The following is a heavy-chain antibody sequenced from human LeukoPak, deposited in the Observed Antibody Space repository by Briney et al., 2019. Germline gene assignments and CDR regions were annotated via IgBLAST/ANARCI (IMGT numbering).Heavy chain of an antibody. V-gene: IGHV4-39*01. J-gene: IGHJ4*02. D-gene: IGHD2-2*01. Sequence: KPSETLSLTCTVSGGSISSSNYYSGWIRQPPGKGLEWIGTIYYSGTTYYDPSLKSRVTISVDTSRNQFSLKLSSVTAADTAVYYCAKAYCSSASCAKLGYFDFWGQGTLVSVSS. CDR1: GGSISSSNYY. CDR2: IYYSGTT. CDR3: AKAYCSSASCAKLGYFDF.